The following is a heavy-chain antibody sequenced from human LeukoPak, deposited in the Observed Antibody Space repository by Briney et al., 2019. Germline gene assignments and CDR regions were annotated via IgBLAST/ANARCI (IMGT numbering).Heavy chain of an antibody. Sequence: SVKVSCKASGGTFSSYAISWVRQAPGQGLEWMGGIIPIFGTANYAQKFQGRVTITTDESTSTAYMELSSLRSEDTAVYYWAREARLPYGGQIGGPYYFDYWGQGTLVTVSS. CDR2: IIPIFGTA. J-gene: IGHJ4*02. CDR1: GGTFSSYA. V-gene: IGHV1-69*05. CDR3: AREARLPYGGQIGGPYYFDY. D-gene: IGHD4-23*01.